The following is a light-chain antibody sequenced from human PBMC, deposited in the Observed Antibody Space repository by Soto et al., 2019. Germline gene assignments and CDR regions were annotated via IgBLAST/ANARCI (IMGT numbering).Light chain of an antibody. CDR1: QSVSIY. Sequence: IFLTHSPATRSLSPGERATLSCRASQSVSIYLAWYQQKPGQAPRLLIYDASNRATGIPARFSASGSGTAFTITISSIEPEDFEVYSCNKSRTWTIFNFGPGTKVDIK. CDR2: DAS. J-gene: IGKJ3*01. V-gene: IGKV3-11*01. CDR3: NKSRTWTIFN.